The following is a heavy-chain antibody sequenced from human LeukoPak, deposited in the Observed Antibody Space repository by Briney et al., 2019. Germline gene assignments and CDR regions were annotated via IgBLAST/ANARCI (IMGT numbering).Heavy chain of an antibody. J-gene: IGHJ6*02. CDR3: AKEGLAAAAITNYGMDV. D-gene: IGHD6-13*01. CDR1: GFTFSSYG. CDR2: ISYDGSNK. V-gene: IGHV3-30*18. Sequence: GRSLRLSCAASGFTFSSYGMHWVRQAPGKGLEWVAVISYDGSNKYYADSVKGRFTISRDNSKNTLYLQMNSLRAEDTAEYYCAKEGLAAAAITNYGMDVWGQGTTVTVSS.